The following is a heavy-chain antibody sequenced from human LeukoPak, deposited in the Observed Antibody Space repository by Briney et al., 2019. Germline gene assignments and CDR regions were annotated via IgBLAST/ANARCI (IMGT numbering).Heavy chain of an antibody. Sequence: GGSLRLSCAASGFTFSNYWMSWVRQAPGRGLEWVANIKQDGSEKYYVDSVKGRFTISRDNAKNSLYLQMNSLRAEDTAVYYCARDVGAKDYWGQGTLVTVSS. V-gene: IGHV3-7*03. CDR3: ARDVGAKDY. D-gene: IGHD1-26*01. J-gene: IGHJ4*02. CDR1: GFTFSNYW. CDR2: IKQDGSEK.